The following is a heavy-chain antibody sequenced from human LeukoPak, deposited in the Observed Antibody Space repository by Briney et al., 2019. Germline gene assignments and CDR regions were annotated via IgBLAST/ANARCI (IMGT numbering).Heavy chain of an antibody. V-gene: IGHV3-48*03. D-gene: IGHD3-22*01. CDR2: ISSTGSTI. CDR3: VRGLSIGGYRHFQE. Sequence: GGSLRLSCAASGFTFSSYEMHWVRQAAGKGLEWISYISSTGSTIYYADSVKGRFTISRDNAKSSLDLQMSNLRAEDTAIYYCVRGLSIGGYRHFQEWGQGTLVIVSS. J-gene: IGHJ1*01. CDR1: GFTFSSYE.